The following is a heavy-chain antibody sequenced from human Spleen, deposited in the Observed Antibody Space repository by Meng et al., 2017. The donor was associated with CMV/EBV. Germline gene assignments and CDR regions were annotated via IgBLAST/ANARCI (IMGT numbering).Heavy chain of an antibody. CDR3: VKDKYEGVDH. Sequence: GESLKISCAASGFTFSDYGMHWVRQAPGKGLEWVSFIEYDGRNEYYVDSVKGRFTVSRDNSKNTLYLQMNSLKPEDTATYYCVKDKYEGVDHWGQGTLVTVSS. V-gene: IGHV3-30*02. CDR1: GFTFSDYG. D-gene: IGHD3-3*01. J-gene: IGHJ4*02. CDR2: IEYDGRNE.